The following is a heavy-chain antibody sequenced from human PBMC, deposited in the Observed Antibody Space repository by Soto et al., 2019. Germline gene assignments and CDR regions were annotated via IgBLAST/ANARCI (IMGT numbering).Heavy chain of an antibody. CDR2: IYYSGST. CDR3: ARDPVLGDYSNYWYFDL. CDR1: GGSISSGGYY. V-gene: IGHV4-31*03. D-gene: IGHD4-4*01. Sequence: QLLESGPGLVKPSQTLSLTCTVSGGSISSGGYYWSWIRQHPGKGLEWIGYIYYSGSTYYNPSLKSRVTISVDTSKNQFSLKLSSVTAADTAVYYCARDPVLGDYSNYWYFDLWGRGTLVTVSS. J-gene: IGHJ2*01.